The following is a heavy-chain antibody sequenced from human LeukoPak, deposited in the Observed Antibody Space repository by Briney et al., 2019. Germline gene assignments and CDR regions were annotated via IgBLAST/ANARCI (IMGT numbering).Heavy chain of an antibody. CDR1: GVSISSTNW. J-gene: IGHJ4*02. Sequence: SETLSLTCAVSGVSISSTNWWSWVRQPPGTGLEWIGEIYHSGRANYNPSLKGRVTVSMDKSNNQFSLTLISVTAADTAVYYCARNPRDGYTFDYWGQGTLVTVSS. CDR2: IYHSGRA. D-gene: IGHD5-24*01. CDR3: ARNPRDGYTFDY. V-gene: IGHV4-4*02.